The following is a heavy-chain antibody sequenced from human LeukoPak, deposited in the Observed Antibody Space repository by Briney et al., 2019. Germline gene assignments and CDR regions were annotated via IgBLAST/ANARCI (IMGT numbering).Heavy chain of an antibody. D-gene: IGHD5-12*01. Sequence: ASVKVSCKASGYTFTTYYMRWVRQAPGQGLEWMGIINPGGGSTSYAQKLHGRVTMTRDTSTSTMYMELNSLTSEDTAVYYCAKSTTKNSGYDIGAYDYWGQGTLVTVSS. V-gene: IGHV1-46*04. CDR1: GYTFTTYY. CDR2: INPGGGST. CDR3: AKSTTKNSGYDIGAYDY. J-gene: IGHJ4*02.